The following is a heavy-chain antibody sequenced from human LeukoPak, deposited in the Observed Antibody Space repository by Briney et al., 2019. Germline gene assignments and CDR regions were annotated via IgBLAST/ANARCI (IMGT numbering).Heavy chain of an antibody. CDR1: GGPISSYY. J-gene: IGHJ6*03. CDR2: IYYSGST. Sequence: SETLSLTCTVPGGPISSYYWSWIRQPPGKGLEWIGYIYYSGSTNYNPSLKSRVTISVDTSKNQFSLKLSSVTAADTAVYYCARLVVPAARAYYYYYYMDVWGKGTTVTVSS. V-gene: IGHV4-59*08. D-gene: IGHD2-2*01. CDR3: ARLVVPAARAYYYYYYMDV.